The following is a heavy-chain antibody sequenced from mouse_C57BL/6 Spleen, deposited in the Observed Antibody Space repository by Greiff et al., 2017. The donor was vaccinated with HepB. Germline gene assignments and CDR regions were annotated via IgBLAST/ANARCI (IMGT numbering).Heavy chain of an antibody. J-gene: IGHJ1*03. CDR3: ARGIRYEYFDV. CDR1: GYTFTNYW. CDR2: IYPGGGYT. D-gene: IGHD2-14*01. Sequence: VKLQESGAELVRPGTSVKMSCKASGYTFTNYWIGWAKQRPGHGLEWIGDIYPGGGYTNYNEKFKGKATLTADKSSSTAYMQFSSLTSEDSAIYYCARGIRYEYFDVWGTGTTVTVSS. V-gene: IGHV1-63*01.